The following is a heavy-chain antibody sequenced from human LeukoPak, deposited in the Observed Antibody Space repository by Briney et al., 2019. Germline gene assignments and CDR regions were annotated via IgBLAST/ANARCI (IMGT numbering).Heavy chain of an antibody. Sequence: SETLSLTCAVYGGSFSDYYWSWIRQPPGKGLEWIGSIDYSGSTYYNPSLKSRVTISVDTSKNQFSLKLSSVTAADTAVYYCARRITGTTSDSFDYWGQGTLVTVSS. V-gene: IGHV4-34*01. J-gene: IGHJ4*02. CDR3: ARRITGTTSDSFDY. CDR2: IDYSGST. CDR1: GGSFSDYY. D-gene: IGHD1-20*01.